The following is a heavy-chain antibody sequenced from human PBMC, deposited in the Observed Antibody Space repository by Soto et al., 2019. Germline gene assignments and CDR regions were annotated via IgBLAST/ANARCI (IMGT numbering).Heavy chain of an antibody. CDR1: GFTFSNYA. J-gene: IGHJ4*02. CDR3: AKVGSERYSGQHSDY. D-gene: IGHD5-12*01. CDR2: ISSSSGST. Sequence: EVQLLESGGGLVQPGGSLRLSCAASGFTFSNYAMNWVRQAPGKGLEWVSTISSSSGSTYYADSVKGRFTISRDNSKNLLYLQMNSLRGEDTAVYYCAKVGSERYSGQHSDYWCQGTLVTISS. V-gene: IGHV3-23*01.